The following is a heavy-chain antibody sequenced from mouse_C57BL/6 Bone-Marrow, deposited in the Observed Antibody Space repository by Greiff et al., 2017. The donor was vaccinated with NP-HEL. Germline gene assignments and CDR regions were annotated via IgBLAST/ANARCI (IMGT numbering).Heavy chain of an antibody. J-gene: IGHJ4*01. D-gene: IGHD2-10*01. V-gene: IGHV1-18*01. CDR3: AIEGPYYGNPYYAMDY. CDR2: INPNNGGT. Sequence: VQLQQSGPELVKPGASVKIPCKASGYTLTDYNMDWVKQSHGKSLEWIGDINPNNGGTIYNQKFKSKAKLTVDKSSSTAYMELRSLTSEDTAVYYCAIEGPYYGNPYYAMDYWGQGTSVTVSS. CDR1: GYTLTDYN.